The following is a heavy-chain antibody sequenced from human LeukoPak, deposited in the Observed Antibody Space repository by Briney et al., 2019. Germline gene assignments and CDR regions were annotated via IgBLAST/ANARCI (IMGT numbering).Heavy chain of an antibody. V-gene: IGHV3-53*01. CDR1: GFTVSNNY. CDR3: AIEWSDINGWYNLAP. J-gene: IGHJ5*02. D-gene: IGHD1-1*01. CDR2: IYGAGTT. Sequence: GGSLRLSCAAAGFTVSNNYMSWDRQAPGKGLEWVSIIYGAGTTYYADSVRGRFTISRDNSKNTLYLQMSSLRAEDTAIYYCAIEWSDINGWYNLAPWGHGALVTVSS.